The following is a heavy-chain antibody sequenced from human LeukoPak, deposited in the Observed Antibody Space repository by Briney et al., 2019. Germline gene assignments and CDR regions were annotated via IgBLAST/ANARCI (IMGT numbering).Heavy chain of an antibody. CDR1: AFTSGTIG. V-gene: IGHV3-30*02. D-gene: IGHD3-22*01. CDR2: IRFVGSNK. Sequence: GGSLRLSCAASAFTSGTIGMHWVGQAPGKGLGWGAFIRFVGSNKYYEDSVKGRFTISRDNSKNTLYLQMNSLRAEDTAVYYCAKDLGYYDSSGYWDYWGQGTLVTVSS. CDR3: AKDLGYYDSSGYWDY. J-gene: IGHJ4*02.